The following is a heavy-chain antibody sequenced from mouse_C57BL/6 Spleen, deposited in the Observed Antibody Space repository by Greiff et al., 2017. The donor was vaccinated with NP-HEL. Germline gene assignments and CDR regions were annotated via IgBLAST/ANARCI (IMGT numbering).Heavy chain of an antibody. V-gene: IGHV2-2*01. J-gene: IGHJ4*01. D-gene: IGHD2-2*01. Sequence: QVQLKESGPGQLQPSQSLSITGPVSVSSLPSYGVHWVRQSPGKGLEWLGVIWSGGSTDYNAAFISRLSISKDNSKSQVFFKMNSLQADDTAIYYCARTSVTTVYYAMDYWGQGTSVTVSS. CDR3: ARTSVTTVYYAMDY. CDR2: IWSGGST. CDR1: VSSLPSYG.